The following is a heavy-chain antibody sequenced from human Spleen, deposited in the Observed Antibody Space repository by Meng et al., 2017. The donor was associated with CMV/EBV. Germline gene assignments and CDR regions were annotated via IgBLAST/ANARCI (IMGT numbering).Heavy chain of an antibody. Sequence: ASVKVSCKTSGYTFTGYYAHGVRQAPGQGLEWMGWINPHRGDTNYAQQFQGRVTLTRDTSINTGYMELTRLTSDDTAVYYCARDNNWGPDYWGQGTLVTVSS. CDR2: INPHRGDT. CDR1: GYTFTGYY. CDR3: ARDNNWGPDY. J-gene: IGHJ4*02. D-gene: IGHD7-27*01. V-gene: IGHV1-2*02.